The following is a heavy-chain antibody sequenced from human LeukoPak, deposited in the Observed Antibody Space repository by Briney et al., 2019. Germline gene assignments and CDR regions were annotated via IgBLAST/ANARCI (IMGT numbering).Heavy chain of an antibody. CDR3: ASSPYCGGDCYSGFDY. Sequence: GGSLRLSCAASGFTFSSYAMHWVRQAPGKGLEWVAVISYDGSNKYYADSVKGRFTISRDNSKNTLYLQMNSLRAEDTAVYYCASSPYCGGDCYSGFDYWGQGTLVTVSS. V-gene: IGHV3-30-3*01. D-gene: IGHD2-21*02. CDR2: ISYDGSNK. J-gene: IGHJ4*02. CDR1: GFTFSSYA.